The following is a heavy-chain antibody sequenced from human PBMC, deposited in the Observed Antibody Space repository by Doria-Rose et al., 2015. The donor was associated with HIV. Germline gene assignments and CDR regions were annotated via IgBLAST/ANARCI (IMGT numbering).Heavy chain of an antibody. V-gene: IGHV2-26*01. CDR1: GVSLSSPGMG. CDR3: ARIKSSRWYHKYYFDF. D-gene: IGHD6-13*01. J-gene: IGHJ4*02. CDR2: IFSDDER. Sequence: QITLKESGPVLVKPTETLTLTCTVSGVSLSSPGMGVSWIRQPPGKALEWLANIFSDDERSYKTSLKSRLNISRGTSKGQVVLTMTDMDPVDTATYYCARIKSSRWYHKYYFDFWGQGTLVIVSA.